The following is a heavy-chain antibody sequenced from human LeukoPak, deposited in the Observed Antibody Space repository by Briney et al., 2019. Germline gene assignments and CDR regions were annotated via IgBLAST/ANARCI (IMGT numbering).Heavy chain of an antibody. J-gene: IGHJ4*02. D-gene: IGHD3-22*01. CDR3: ARMYYYDSSGYQYYFDY. V-gene: IGHV4-4*07. Sequence: SETLSLTCTVSGGSISSYYWSWIRQPAGKGLEWIGRIYTSGSTNYNPSLESRVTMSVDTSKNQISLKLSSVTAADTAVYYCARMYYYDSSGYQYYFDYWGQGTLVTVSS. CDR2: IYTSGST. CDR1: GGSISSYY.